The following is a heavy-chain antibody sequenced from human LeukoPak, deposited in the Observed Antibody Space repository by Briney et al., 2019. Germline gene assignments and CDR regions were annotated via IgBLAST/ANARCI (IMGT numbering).Heavy chain of an antibody. Sequence: GGSLRLSCAASGFTFSRYWMSWVRQAPGKGLEWVSGTSDRGDYTYYADSVKGRFTISRDCSKNTLFLQMNSLRAEDTALYFCARKAQYNGHYPLDYWGQGTLVTVSS. CDR2: TSDRGDYT. CDR1: GFTFSRYW. CDR3: ARKAQYNGHYPLDY. J-gene: IGHJ4*02. D-gene: IGHD1-7*01. V-gene: IGHV3-23*01.